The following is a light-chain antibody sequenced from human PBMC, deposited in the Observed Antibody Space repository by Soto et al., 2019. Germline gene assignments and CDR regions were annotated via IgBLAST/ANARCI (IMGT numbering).Light chain of an antibody. V-gene: IGKV3-15*01. Sequence: EVVMTQWPAPLSVSLGETATLSCRAGQSVRNHLAWYQQKRGQAPRLLIYGASTRAAGIPARFSGTGSGTEFTLTISRLQSEDFAVYYCQQYNKWPPITFGQGKRLEIK. CDR2: GAS. J-gene: IGKJ5*01. CDR3: QQYNKWPPIT. CDR1: QSVRNH.